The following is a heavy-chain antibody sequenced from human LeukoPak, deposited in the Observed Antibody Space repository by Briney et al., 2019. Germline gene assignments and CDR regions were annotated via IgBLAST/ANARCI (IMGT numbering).Heavy chain of an antibody. CDR1: AFTFSSYG. J-gene: IGHJ4*02. Sequence: GGSLRLSCAASAFTFSSYGMHWVRQAPGKGLEWVALISYDGSDKDYAKSVKGRFTISRDNSKNTLYLQMNSLRAEDTAVYYCAKDMSGGDCPDYWDQGTLVTVSS. CDR2: ISYDGSDK. D-gene: IGHD2-21*02. V-gene: IGHV3-30*18. CDR3: AKDMSGGDCPDY.